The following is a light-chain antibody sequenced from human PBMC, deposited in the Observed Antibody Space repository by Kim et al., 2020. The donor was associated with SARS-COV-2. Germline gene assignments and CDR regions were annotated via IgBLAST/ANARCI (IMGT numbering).Light chain of an antibody. J-gene: IGKJ4*01. CDR2: DAS. CDR1: QSVSSY. V-gene: IGKV3-11*01. Sequence: LCPGESATPPCRASQSVSSYFAWYQQKPGQAPRLLIYDASNRATGIPARFSGSVSGTDFTLTISSLEPEDFAVYYCQQRSNWPLTFGGGTKVDIK. CDR3: QQRSNWPLT.